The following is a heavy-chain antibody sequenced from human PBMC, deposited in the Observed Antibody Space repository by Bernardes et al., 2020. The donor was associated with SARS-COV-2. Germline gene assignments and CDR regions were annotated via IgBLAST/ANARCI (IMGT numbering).Heavy chain of an antibody. Sequence: GGSLRLSCAASGFTFSDYSMHWVRQAPGKGLEWVAYLSSSSTTIYYADSEKGRFTISRDNAKNSLYLQMNSLRAEDTAVYYCARVSRVRIELFHYQREIDYWGQGTLVTVSS. CDR1: GFTFSDYS. V-gene: IGHV3-48*01. J-gene: IGHJ4*02. CDR2: LSSSSTTI. D-gene: IGHD3-10*01. CDR3: ARVSRVRIELFHYQREIDY.